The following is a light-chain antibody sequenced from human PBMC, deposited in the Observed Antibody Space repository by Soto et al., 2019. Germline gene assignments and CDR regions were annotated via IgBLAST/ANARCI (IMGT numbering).Light chain of an antibody. V-gene: IGKV1-5*01. CDR1: ESIRTL. J-gene: IGKJ1*01. CDR2: DAS. Sequence: DIQMTQSPTTLSASIGDRVTITCRASESIRTLLAFYHHKPGKAPNFLIYDASSFLSLVPSRFSGSLSGTEFPLTISSLQPDDLATYYCQQYNNYPRTFGQGTKVDIK. CDR3: QQYNNYPRT.